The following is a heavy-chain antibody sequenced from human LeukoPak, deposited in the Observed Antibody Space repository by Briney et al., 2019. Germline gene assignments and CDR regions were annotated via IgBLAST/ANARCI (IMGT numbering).Heavy chain of an antibody. Sequence: GGSLRLSCAASGFTLSAYWMHWVRQAPGKGLMWVSRIEGDGNRITYADSVKGRFTISRDNAKNTLYLQMNSPRAEDTAVYYCANEIRPNDYWGQGTQVTVSS. CDR2: IEGDGNRI. J-gene: IGHJ4*02. CDR1: GFTLSAYW. CDR3: ANEIRPNDY. V-gene: IGHV3-74*01. D-gene: IGHD4-17*01.